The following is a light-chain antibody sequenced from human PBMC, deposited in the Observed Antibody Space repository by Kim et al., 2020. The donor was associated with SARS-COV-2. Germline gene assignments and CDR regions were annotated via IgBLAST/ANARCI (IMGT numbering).Light chain of an antibody. CDR2: QDI. CDR3: QAWDINTGYV. Sequence: YQGQTARITCSGDRLGEKYASWYQQKPGQSPVLVIYQDIKRPSGIPERFSGSNSGKTATLTITGTQAMDEADYYCQAWDINTGYVFGTGTKVTVL. CDR1: RLGEKY. V-gene: IGLV3-1*01. J-gene: IGLJ1*01.